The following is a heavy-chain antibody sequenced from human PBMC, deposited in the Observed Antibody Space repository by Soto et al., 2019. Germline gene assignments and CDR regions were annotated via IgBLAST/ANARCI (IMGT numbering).Heavy chain of an antibody. D-gene: IGHD3-9*01. V-gene: IGHV1-3*01. CDR2: INAGNGNT. J-gene: IGHJ4*02. Sequence: ASVKVSCKASGYTFTDYAMHWVRQAPGQRLEWMGWINAGNGNTKYSQKFQGRVTITRDTSASTAYMELSSLRSEDTAVYYCARGYNILTSYYTYWGQGTLVTVSS. CDR1: GYTFTDYA. CDR3: ARGYNILTSYYTY.